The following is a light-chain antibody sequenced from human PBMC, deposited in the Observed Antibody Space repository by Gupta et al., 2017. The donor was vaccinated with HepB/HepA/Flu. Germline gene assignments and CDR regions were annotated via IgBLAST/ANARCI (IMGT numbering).Light chain of an antibody. CDR2: AVT. J-gene: IGLJ3*02. CDR1: RSDIGSYSL. Sequence: QSVLTQPASVSGSPGQSITISCTGTRSDIGSYSLVSWFQQHPGQAPKLIIYAVTKRPSGISHRFSASKSGSTASLTISALQTEDAAHYFRCSFAGSGTVVFGGGTQLTVL. CDR3: CSFAGSGTVV. V-gene: IGLV2-23*02.